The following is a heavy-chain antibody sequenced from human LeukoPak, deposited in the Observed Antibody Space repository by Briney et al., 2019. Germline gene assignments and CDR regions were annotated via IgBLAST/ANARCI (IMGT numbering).Heavy chain of an antibody. CDR2: ISYDGSNK. J-gene: IGHJ3*02. CDR3: ATCYSSGCPDAFDI. D-gene: IGHD6-19*01. Sequence: GGSLRLSCAASGFTFSSYAMHRVRQAPGKGLEWVAVISYDGSNKYYADSVKGRFTISRDNSKNTLYLQMNSLRAEDTAVYYCATCYSSGCPDAFDIWGQGTMVTVSS. CDR1: GFTFSSYA. V-gene: IGHV3-30-3*01.